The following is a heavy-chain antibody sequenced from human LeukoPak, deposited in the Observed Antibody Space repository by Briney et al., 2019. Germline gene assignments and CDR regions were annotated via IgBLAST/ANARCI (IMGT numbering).Heavy chain of an antibody. CDR2: IIPIFGTA. CDR1: GGTFSSYA. J-gene: IGHJ5*02. Sequence: ASVKVSCKASGGTFSSYAISWVRQAPGQGLEWMGGIIPIFGTANYAQKFQGRVTITADESTSTAYMELSSLRSEDTAVYYCARGIVVVPAAPWWFDPWGQGTLVTVSS. V-gene: IGHV1-69*13. D-gene: IGHD2-2*01. CDR3: ARGIVVVPAAPWWFDP.